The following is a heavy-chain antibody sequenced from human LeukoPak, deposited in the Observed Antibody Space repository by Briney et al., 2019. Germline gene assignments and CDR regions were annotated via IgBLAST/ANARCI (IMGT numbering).Heavy chain of an antibody. J-gene: IGHJ4*02. V-gene: IGHV3-33*01. CDR2: IWYDGSNK. D-gene: IGHD3-10*01. Sequence: PGRSLRLSCAASGFTFSSYGMHWVRQAPSKGLEWVAVIWYDGSNKYYADSVKGRFTISRDNSKNTLYLQMNSLRAEDTAVYYCATAFPRITMVRGVITPPYFAYWGQGTLVTVSS. CDR3: ATAFPRITMVRGVITPPYFAY. CDR1: GFTFSSYG.